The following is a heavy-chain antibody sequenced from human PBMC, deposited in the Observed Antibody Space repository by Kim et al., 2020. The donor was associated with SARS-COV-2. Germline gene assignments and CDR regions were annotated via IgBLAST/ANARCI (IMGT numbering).Heavy chain of an antibody. J-gene: IGHJ6*02. D-gene: IGHD3-22*01. Sequence: SVKVSCKASGGTFSSYTISWVRQAPGQGLEWMGRIIPILGIANYAQKFQGRVTITTDKSTSTAYMELSSLRSEDTAVYYCARDYMDYYDSSGYTGMDVWGQGTTVTVSS. CDR3: ARDYMDYYDSSGYTGMDV. CDR2: IIPILGIA. CDR1: GGTFSSYT. V-gene: IGHV1-69*04.